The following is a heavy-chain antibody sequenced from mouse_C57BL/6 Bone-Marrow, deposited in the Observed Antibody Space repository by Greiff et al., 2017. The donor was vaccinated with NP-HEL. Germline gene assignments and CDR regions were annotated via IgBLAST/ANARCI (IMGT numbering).Heavy chain of an antibody. D-gene: IGHD2-4*01. CDR3: AESLRLRRGSH. V-gene: IGHV1-64*01. J-gene: IGHJ2*01. CDR2: IHPNSGST. CDR1: GYTFTSYW. Sequence: QVQLQQPGAELVKPGASVKLSCKASGYTFTSYWMHWVKQRPGQGLEWIGMIHPNSGSTNYNEKFKSKATLTVDKSSSTAYMQLSSLTSEDSAVYYCAESLRLRRGSHWGKGTTLTVSS.